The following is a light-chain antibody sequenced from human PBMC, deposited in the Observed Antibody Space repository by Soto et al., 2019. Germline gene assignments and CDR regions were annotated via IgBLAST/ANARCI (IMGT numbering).Light chain of an antibody. CDR3: QQSHNWPRT. V-gene: IGKV3-15*01. CDR1: QSVSSN. Sequence: EIVMTQSPATLSVSPGERATLSGRASQSVSSNLAWYQQKPGQAPRLLIYGASTRATGIPARFSGSGSGTEFTLTINSLQAEDCAVYYCQQSHNWPRTFGQGTKVDIK. J-gene: IGKJ1*01. CDR2: GAS.